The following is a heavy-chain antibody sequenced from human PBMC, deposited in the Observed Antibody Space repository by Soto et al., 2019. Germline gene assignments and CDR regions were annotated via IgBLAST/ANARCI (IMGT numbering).Heavy chain of an antibody. J-gene: IGHJ6*02. CDR2: IIPIFGSP. CDR3: AGQPNDHEDYYNGMEV. D-gene: IGHD2-8*01. CDR1: GGAFIRYG. Sequence: QVQLVQSGAEVKKPGSSVKVSCTASGGAFIRYGISWVRQAPGQGLEWMGGIIPIFGSPNYAQRFKGRVTVSADISTNTAYMTLSSLKSEDTAVYYCAGQPNDHEDYYNGMEVWGQGTPVTVSS. V-gene: IGHV1-69*06.